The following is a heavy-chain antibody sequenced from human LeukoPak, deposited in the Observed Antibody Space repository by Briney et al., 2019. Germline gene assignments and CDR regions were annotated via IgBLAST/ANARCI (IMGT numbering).Heavy chain of an antibody. CDR3: ARGTPTTRDFDY. CDR1: GFTFSSYN. D-gene: IGHD4-11*01. V-gene: IGHV3-21*01. J-gene: IGHJ4*02. Sequence: GGSLRLSCAASGFTFSSYNMNWVRQAPGKGLEWVSFISSSSNYIYYTDSVKGRFTISRDNAKNSLFLQMNSLRAEDTAVYYCARGTPTTRDFDYWGQGTLVTVSS. CDR2: ISSSSNYI.